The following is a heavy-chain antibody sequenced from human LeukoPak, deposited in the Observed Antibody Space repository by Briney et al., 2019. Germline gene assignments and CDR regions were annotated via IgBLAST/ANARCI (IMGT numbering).Heavy chain of an antibody. V-gene: IGHV3-7*01. J-gene: IGHJ4*02. D-gene: IGHD1-26*01. CDR2: IKQDGSEK. CDR3: ARGRSGSSPD. CDR1: GFTFSSYW. Sequence: GGSLRLSCAASGFTFSSYWMSWVRQAPGKGLEWVANIKQDGSEKYYVDSVKGRFTICRDNAKKSLCLQMNSLRADDTAVYYCARGRSGSSPDWGQGTLVTVSS.